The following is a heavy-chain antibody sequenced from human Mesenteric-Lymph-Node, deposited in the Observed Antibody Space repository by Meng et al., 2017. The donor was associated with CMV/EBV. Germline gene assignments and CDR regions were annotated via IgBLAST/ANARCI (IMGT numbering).Heavy chain of an antibody. Sequence: FGSYAMSWVRRAPGKGLEWVSVISSSGGSTYYADSVKGRFTISRDNSKNTLYVQMNSLRADDTAVYYCVKDRYCSWTTCLDRNPFDYWGQGTLVTVSS. J-gene: IGHJ4*02. V-gene: IGHV3-23*01. CDR2: ISSSGGST. CDR3: VKDRYCSWTTCLDRNPFDY. D-gene: IGHD2-2*01. CDR1: FGSYA.